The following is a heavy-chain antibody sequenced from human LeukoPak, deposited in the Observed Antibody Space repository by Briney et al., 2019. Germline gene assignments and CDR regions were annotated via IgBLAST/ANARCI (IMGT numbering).Heavy chain of an antibody. CDR1: GYIFTHYA. J-gene: IGHJ4*02. V-gene: IGHV7-4-1*02. D-gene: IGHD1-26*01. Sequence: ASVKVSCKASGYIFTHYAMNWVRQAPGQGLEWMGWINTNTGNPTYAQGFTGRFVFSLDTSVTTTYLQISSLKAEDTAVYYCARAVVGATSHFDYWGQGALVTVSS. CDR3: ARAVVGATSHFDY. CDR2: INTNTGNP.